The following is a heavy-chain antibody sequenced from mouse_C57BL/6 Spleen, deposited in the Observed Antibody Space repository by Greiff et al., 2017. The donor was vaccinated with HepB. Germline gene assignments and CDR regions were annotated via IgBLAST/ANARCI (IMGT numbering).Heavy chain of an antibody. Sequence: EVQLQQSGPELVKPGASVKIPCKASGYTFTDYNMDWVKQSHGKSLEWIGDINPNNGGTIYNQKFKGKATLTVDKSSSTAYMELRSLTSEDTAVYYCARRDYGSSYRYAMDYWGQGPSVTVSS. D-gene: IGHD1-1*01. CDR3: ARRDYGSSYRYAMDY. CDR1: GYTFTDYN. J-gene: IGHJ4*01. CDR2: INPNNGGT. V-gene: IGHV1-18*01.